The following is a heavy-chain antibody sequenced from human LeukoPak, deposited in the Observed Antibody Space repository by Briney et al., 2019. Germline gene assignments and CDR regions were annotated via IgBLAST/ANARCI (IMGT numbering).Heavy chain of an antibody. CDR3: ARAKGGSGSYYNIDY. D-gene: IGHD3-10*01. CDR2: IYTSGST. CDR1: GGSISSYY. J-gene: IGHJ4*02. V-gene: IGHV4-4*07. Sequence: SETLSLTCTVSGGSISSYYWSWIRQPAGKGLEWIGRIYTSGSTNYNPSLKSRVTISVDTSKNQFSLKLGSVTAADTAVYYCARAKGGSGSYYNIDYWGQGTLVTVSS.